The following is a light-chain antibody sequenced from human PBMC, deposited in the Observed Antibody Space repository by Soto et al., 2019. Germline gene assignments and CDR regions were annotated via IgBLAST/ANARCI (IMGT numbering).Light chain of an antibody. V-gene: IGKV3-11*01. CDR2: DSS. CDR3: QQRKNSPPIT. J-gene: IGKJ5*01. CDR1: QNVDKF. Sequence: EIELTQSPATLSLSPGETATLSCRASQNVDKFLAWYQQRPGQPPRLLIFDSSNRATGVPVRFSGSGSGTVFTLTLGSLEPEDSAVYYCQQRKNSPPITFGQGTRLEIK.